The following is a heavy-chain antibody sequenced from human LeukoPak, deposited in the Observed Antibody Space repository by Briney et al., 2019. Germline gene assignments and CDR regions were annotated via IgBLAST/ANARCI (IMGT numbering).Heavy chain of an antibody. J-gene: IGHJ5*02. CDR2: IYYTGST. CDR1: GGSISSNY. Sequence: SETLSLTCSVSGGSISSNYWSWIRQPPGQGLEWIGYIYYTGSTKYKPSLKSRVTISVDTSKNQFSLKLSSVTAADTAIYYCARLRNYGNSPNWFDPWGQGTLVTVST. D-gene: IGHD3-16*01. V-gene: IGHV4-59*01. CDR3: ARLRNYGNSPNWFDP.